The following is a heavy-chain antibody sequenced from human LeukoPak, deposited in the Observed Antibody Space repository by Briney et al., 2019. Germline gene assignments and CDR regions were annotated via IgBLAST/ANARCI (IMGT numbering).Heavy chain of an antibody. V-gene: IGHV3-30*02. D-gene: IGHD1-26*01. CDR1: GFTFSSYG. CDR3: AKGYFVVGATFFDY. J-gene: IGHJ4*02. CDR2: TRYDGSNK. Sequence: GGSLRLSCAASGFTFSSYGMHWVRQAPGKGLEWVAFTRYDGSNKYYADSVKGRFTISRDNSKNTLYLQMNSLRAEDTAVYYCAKGYFVVGATFFDYWGQGTLVTVSS.